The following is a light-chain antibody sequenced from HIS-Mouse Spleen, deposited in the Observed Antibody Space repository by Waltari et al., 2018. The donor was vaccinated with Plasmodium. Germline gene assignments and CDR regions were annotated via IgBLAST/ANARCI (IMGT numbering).Light chain of an antibody. CDR1: ALPKKY. V-gene: IGLV3-10*01. CDR3: YSTDSSGNHRV. CDR2: EDS. Sequence: SYELTQPPSVSVSPGQTARITCSGDALPKKYAYWYQQKSGQAPVLVIDEDSKRPSGIPERFYGSSSGTMATLTISGAQVEDEADYYCYSTDSSGNHRVFGGGTKLTVL. J-gene: IGLJ3*02.